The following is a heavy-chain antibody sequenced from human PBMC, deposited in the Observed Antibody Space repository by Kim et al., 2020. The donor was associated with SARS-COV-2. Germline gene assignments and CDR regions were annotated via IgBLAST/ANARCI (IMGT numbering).Heavy chain of an antibody. J-gene: IGHJ4*02. CDR2: INQDGSES. CDR3: ARSVFGDNY. Sequence: GGSLRLSCAASGFSFSHDWMTWVRQAPGKGLEWVANINQDGSESYYVDSVKGRFTISRDNAKNSLYLQMYSLRVEGTAVYYCARSVFGDNYWGQGTLVSVSS. CDR1: GFSFSHDW. D-gene: IGHD3-10*02. V-gene: IGHV3-7*01.